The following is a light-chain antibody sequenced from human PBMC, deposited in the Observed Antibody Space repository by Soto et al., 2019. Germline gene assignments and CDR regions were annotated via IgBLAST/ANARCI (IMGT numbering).Light chain of an antibody. CDR2: GAS. CDR1: QSVSNY. V-gene: IGKV3-11*01. J-gene: IGKJ4*01. CDR3: QQRRSSLT. Sequence: EIVLTQSPGTLSLSPGERATLSCRASQSVSNYLAWYQQKPGQAPRLLIYGASSRATGIPDRFSGSGSGTDFTLTISSLEPEDSATYYCQQRRSSLTFGGGTKVDIK.